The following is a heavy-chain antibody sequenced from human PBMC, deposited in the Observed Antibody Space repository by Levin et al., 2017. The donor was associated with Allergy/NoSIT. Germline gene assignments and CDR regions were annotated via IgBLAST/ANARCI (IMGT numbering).Heavy chain of an antibody. Sequence: GGSLRLSCSASGLTLMNYGMYWIRQAPGKGLEFVSAISGNGDNTHYAHSVRGRFTISRDNSKNTLYLQLSSVRAEDTAVYYCVKRGYSFPGVAFDIWGQGTMVTVSS. CDR3: VKRGYSFPGVAFDI. J-gene: IGHJ3*02. V-gene: IGHV3-64D*06. CDR2: ISGNGDNT. CDR1: GLTLMNYG. D-gene: IGHD5-12*01.